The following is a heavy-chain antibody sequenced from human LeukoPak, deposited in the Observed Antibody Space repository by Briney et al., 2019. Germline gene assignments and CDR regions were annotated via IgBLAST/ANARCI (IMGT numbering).Heavy chain of an antibody. V-gene: IGHV3-30*04. CDR2: ISYDGSNK. CDR1: GFTFSSYA. CDR3: AHWKSGAFDI. Sequence: GGSLRLSCAASGFTFSSYAMHWVRQAPGKGLEWVALISYDGSNKYYADSVKGRFTISRDNAKNSLYLQMNSLRAEDTALYYCAHWKSGAFDIWGQGTMVTVSS. J-gene: IGHJ3*02. D-gene: IGHD1-1*01.